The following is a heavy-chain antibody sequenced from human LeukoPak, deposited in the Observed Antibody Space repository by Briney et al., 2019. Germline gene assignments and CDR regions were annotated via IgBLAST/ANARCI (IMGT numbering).Heavy chain of an antibody. D-gene: IGHD1-26*01. CDR1: GYTFTSYD. CDR2: MNPNSGAT. Sequence: ASVKVSCKASGYTFTSYDFNWLRQATGQGPEWMGWMNPNSGATGYAQKFQGRVTMTRSASINTAYMELTNLRSEDTAVYYCATGPRPVGATTFNYWGQGTLVTVSS. V-gene: IGHV1-8*01. J-gene: IGHJ4*02. CDR3: ATGPRPVGATTFNY.